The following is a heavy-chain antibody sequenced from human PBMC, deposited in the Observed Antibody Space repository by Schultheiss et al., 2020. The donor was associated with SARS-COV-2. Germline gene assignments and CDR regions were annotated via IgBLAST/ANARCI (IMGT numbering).Heavy chain of an antibody. CDR1: GGSISSGSYY. V-gene: IGHV4-61*01. J-gene: IGHJ6*02. Sequence: SQTLSLTCTVSGGSISSGSYYWSWIRQPPGKGLEWIGYIYYSGSTNYNPSLKSRVTISVDTSKNQFSLKLSSVTAADTAVYYCARHSYSSSWYAGGMDVWGQGTTVTVSS. D-gene: IGHD6-13*01. CDR2: IYYSGST. CDR3: ARHSYSSSWYAGGMDV.